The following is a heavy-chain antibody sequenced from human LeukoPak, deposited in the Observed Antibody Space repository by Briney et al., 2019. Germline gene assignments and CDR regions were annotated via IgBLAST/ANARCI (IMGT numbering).Heavy chain of an antibody. D-gene: IGHD3-9*01. V-gene: IGHV3-23*01. CDR1: GFTFSNYT. CDR3: AKWGDYDVLTGYYVSDY. Sequence: GGSLRLSCAASGFTFSNYTMSWVRQAPGKGLEWVSAITGSGGNTYYADSVKGRFTISRDNSKNTVFLQMNSLRAEDTAVYYCAKWGDYDVLTGYYVSDYWGQGTLVTVSS. J-gene: IGHJ4*02. CDR2: ITGSGGNT.